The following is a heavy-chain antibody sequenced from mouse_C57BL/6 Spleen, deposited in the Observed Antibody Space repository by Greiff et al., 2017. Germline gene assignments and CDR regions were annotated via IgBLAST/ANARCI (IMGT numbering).Heavy chain of an antibody. CDR1: GFTFSSYG. CDR2: LRSGGSYT. J-gene: IGHJ4*01. Sequence: EVKLVESGGDLVKPGGSLKLSCAASGFTFSSYGMSWVRQTPDTRLEWVATLRSGGSYTYYPDSVKGRFTISRDNAKNTLYLQMSSLKSEDTAMYYCARGGNYVGAMDYWGQGTSVTVSS. V-gene: IGHV5-6*02. CDR3: ARGGNYVGAMDY. D-gene: IGHD2-1*01.